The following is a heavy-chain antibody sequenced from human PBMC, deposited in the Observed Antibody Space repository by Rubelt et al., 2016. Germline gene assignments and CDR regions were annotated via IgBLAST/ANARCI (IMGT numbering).Heavy chain of an antibody. CDR1: GFSLSTSGMC. D-gene: IGHD1-1*01. V-gene: IGHV2-70*01. CDR3: ARTQTETEPDY. J-gene: IGHJ4*02. CDR2: IDWDDDK. Sequence: QVTLRESGPALVKPTQTLTLTCTFSGFSLSTSGMCESWLRPPPGKALEWLALIDWDDDKYYSTSLRTRLTISKDTSKNQVVLTMTDMDPVDTATYYCARTQTETEPDYWGQGTLVTVSS.